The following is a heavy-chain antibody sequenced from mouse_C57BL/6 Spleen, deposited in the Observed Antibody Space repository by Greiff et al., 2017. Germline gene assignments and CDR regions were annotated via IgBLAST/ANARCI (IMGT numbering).Heavy chain of an antibody. Sequence: VQLKQSGPVLVKPGASVKMSCKASGYTFTDYYMNWVKQSHGKSLEWIGVINPYNGGTSYNQKFKGKATLTVDKSSSTAYMELNSLTSEDSAVYYCARSTGMVTTEGFAYWGQGTLVTVSA. CDR3: ARSTGMVTTEGFAY. D-gene: IGHD2-2*01. CDR2: INPYNGGT. CDR1: GYTFTDYY. J-gene: IGHJ3*01. V-gene: IGHV1-19*01.